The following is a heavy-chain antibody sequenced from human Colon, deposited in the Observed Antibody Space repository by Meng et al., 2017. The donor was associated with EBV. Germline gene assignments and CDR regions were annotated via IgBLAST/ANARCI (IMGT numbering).Heavy chain of an antibody. D-gene: IGHD2-21*02. CDR1: GGSHSSRTG. CDR3: ARVGAYCGGDCYHPR. J-gene: IGHJ4*02. Sequence: QVQLHEAGPGLFTPSGTLSLTCAVAGGSHSSRTGWSWLRQPPGKWLEWIGEIYHSGSTNYNPSLKSRVTISVDESKNQFSLRLSSVTAADTAVYYCARVGAYCGGDCYHPRWGQGTLVTVSS. CDR2: IYHSGST. V-gene: IGHV4-4*02.